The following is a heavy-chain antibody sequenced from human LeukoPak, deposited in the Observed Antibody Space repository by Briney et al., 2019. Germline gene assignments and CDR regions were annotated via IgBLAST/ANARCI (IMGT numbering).Heavy chain of an antibody. V-gene: IGHV1-2*06. CDR3: ARDEASIIAAADL. Sequence: ASVKVSCKASGYTFTGYYMHWVRQAPGQGLEWMGRINPNSGGTNYAQKFQGRVTMTRDTSISTAYMELSRLRSDDTAVNYCARDEASIIAAADLWGQGTLVTVSS. J-gene: IGHJ5*02. CDR2: INPNSGGT. CDR1: GYTFTGYY. D-gene: IGHD6-13*01.